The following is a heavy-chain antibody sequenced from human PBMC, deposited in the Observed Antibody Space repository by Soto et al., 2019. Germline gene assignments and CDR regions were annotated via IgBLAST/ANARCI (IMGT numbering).Heavy chain of an antibody. D-gene: IGHD4-17*01. J-gene: IGHJ4*02. V-gene: IGHV3-33*01. CDR1: GFTFSSYG. CDR2: IWYDGSNK. CDR3: ARDPQHDYGDYALDY. Sequence: PGGSLRLSCAASGFTFSSYGMHWVLQAPGKGLEWVAVIWYDGSNKYYADSVKGRFTISRDNSKDTLYLQMNSLRAEDTAVYYCARDPQHDYGDYALDYWGQGTLVTVSS.